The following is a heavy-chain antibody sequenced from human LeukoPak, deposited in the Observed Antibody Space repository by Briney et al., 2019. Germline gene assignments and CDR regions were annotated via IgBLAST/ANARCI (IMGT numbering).Heavy chain of an antibody. CDR3: ARHTDYTNPFDY. V-gene: IGHV5-51*01. Sequence: GESLKISCKGSGYSFTTYWIGWVRQMPGKGLEWLGIIYPDDSDTRYSPSFQGQVTISVDKSINTAYLQWRSLKTSDTAIYYCARHTDYTNPFDYWGQGTLVTVSS. J-gene: IGHJ4*02. D-gene: IGHD4-11*01. CDR2: IYPDDSDT. CDR1: GYSFTTYW.